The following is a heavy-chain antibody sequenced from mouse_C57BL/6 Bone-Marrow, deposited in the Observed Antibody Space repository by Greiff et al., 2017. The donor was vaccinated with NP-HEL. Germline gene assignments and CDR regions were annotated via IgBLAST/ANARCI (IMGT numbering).Heavy chain of an antibody. D-gene: IGHD1-1*01. V-gene: IGHV1-64*01. J-gene: IGHJ2*01. CDR1: GYTFTSYW. CDR3: ERNSFATVVAVDY. CDR2: IHPNSGST. Sequence: VQLQQPGAELVKPGASVKLSCKASGYTFTSYWMHWVKQRPGQGLEWIGMIHPNSGSTNYNEKFKSKATLTVDKSSSTAYMQLSSLTSEDSAVYDCERNSFATVVAVDYWGQGTTLTVSS.